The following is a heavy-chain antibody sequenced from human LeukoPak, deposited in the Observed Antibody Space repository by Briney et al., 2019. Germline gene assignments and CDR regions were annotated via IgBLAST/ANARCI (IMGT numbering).Heavy chain of an antibody. CDR1: GVTFSNYA. D-gene: IGHD1-26*01. V-gene: IGHV3-30-3*01. Sequence: PGGSLRLSSAASGVTFSNYALHWVRQSPGKGLEELAVITDDGSNKYYAAAVKGRFTLSRDNSKNTLSLQMNSLRPEDTALYYCARDFRTVGAATGHYYGMDVWGQGTTVTVSS. J-gene: IGHJ6*02. CDR2: ITDDGSNK. CDR3: ARDFRTVGAATGHYYGMDV.